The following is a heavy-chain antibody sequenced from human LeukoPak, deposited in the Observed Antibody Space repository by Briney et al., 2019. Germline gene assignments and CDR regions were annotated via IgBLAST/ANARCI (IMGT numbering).Heavy chain of an antibody. CDR1: XXTXTSYD. V-gene: IGHV1-8*01. D-gene: IGHD6-19*01. J-gene: IGHJ4*02. Sequence: VKVSCXXXXXTXTSYDXNWVRQATGQGLEWMGWMNPNSGNTGYAQKFQGRVTMTRNTSISTAYMELSSLRSEDTAVYYCAREAAVAGSDYWGQGTLVTVSS. CDR2: MNPNSGNT. CDR3: AREAAVAGSDY.